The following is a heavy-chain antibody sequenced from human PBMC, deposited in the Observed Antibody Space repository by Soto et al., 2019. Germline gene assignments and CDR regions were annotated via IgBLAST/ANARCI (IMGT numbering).Heavy chain of an antibody. V-gene: IGHV3-21*01. CDR2: ISSSSSYV. CDR1: GFTFSSYS. D-gene: IGHD1-1*01. CDR3: ARDRHETTALAPYNWFES. Sequence: EVQLVESGGGPVKPGGSLRLSCAASGFTFSSYSMNWVRQAPGKGLEWVSSISSSSSYVYYADSVKGRFTISRDNAKNSLYFQMNSLTAEDTAVYYCARDRHETTALAPYNWFESWGQGTLVTVSS. J-gene: IGHJ5*01.